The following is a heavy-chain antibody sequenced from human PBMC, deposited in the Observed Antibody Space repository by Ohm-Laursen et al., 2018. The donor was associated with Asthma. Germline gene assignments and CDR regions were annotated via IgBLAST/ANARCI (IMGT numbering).Heavy chain of an antibody. CDR1: GLPFSNFW. D-gene: IGHD6-19*01. V-gene: IGHV3-53*01. CDR2: IYSGGST. J-gene: IGHJ4*02. CDR3: ARAQWLAGDFDY. Sequence: GSLRLSRTASGLPFSNFWMSWVRQAPGKGLEWVSVIYSGGSTYYADSVKGRFTISRDNSKNTLYLQMNSLRAEDTAVYYCARAQWLAGDFDYWGQGTRVTVSS.